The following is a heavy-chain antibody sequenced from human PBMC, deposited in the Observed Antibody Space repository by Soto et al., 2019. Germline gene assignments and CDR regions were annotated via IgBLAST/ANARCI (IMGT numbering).Heavy chain of an antibody. CDR2: ISSSSSYI. J-gene: IGHJ5*02. Sequence: GGSLRLCCAASGFTFSSYSMNWVRQAPGKGLEWVSSISSSSSYIYYADSVKGRFTISRDNAKNSLYLQMNSLRAEDTAVYYCARETVDTAMPYWFDPWGQGTLVTVSS. V-gene: IGHV3-21*01. D-gene: IGHD5-18*01. CDR1: GFTFSSYS. CDR3: ARETVDTAMPYWFDP.